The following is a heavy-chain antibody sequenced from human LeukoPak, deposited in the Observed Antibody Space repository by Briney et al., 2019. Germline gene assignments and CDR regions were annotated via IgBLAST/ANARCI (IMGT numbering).Heavy chain of an antibody. CDR1: GFTFSSYA. Sequence: GGSLRLSCAASGFTFSSYAMSWVRQAPGKGLEWVSAISGSGGSTYYADSVKGRLTISRDNSKNTLYLQMNSLRAEDTAVYYCAKDLGSNDAFDIWGQGTMVTVSS. J-gene: IGHJ3*02. D-gene: IGHD6-13*01. CDR3: AKDLGSNDAFDI. CDR2: ISGSGGST. V-gene: IGHV3-23*01.